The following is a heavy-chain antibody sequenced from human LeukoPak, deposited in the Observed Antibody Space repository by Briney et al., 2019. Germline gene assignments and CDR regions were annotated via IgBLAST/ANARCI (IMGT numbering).Heavy chain of an antibody. J-gene: IGHJ4*02. Sequence: PSETLSLTCTVSGGSISSSSYYWGWIRQPPGKGLGWIGSIYYSGSTYYNPSLKSRVTISIDTSKNQFSLKLSSVTAADTDVYFCARVAAAGNYYFDYWGQGTLVTVSS. CDR2: IYYSGST. V-gene: IGHV4-39*07. CDR1: GGSISSSSYY. CDR3: ARVAAAGNYYFDY. D-gene: IGHD6-13*01.